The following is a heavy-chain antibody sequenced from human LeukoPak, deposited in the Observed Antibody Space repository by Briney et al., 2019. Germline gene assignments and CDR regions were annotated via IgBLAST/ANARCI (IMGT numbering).Heavy chain of an antibody. D-gene: IGHD2-2*01. Sequence: PGGSLRLSCAASGFTFSSYAMSWVRQAPGKGLEWVSAISGSGGSTDYADSAKGRFTISRDNSKNTLYLQMNSLRAEDTAVYYCAKDRGEVWLVPAASQGMDVWGQGTTVTVSS. CDR2: ISGSGGST. V-gene: IGHV3-23*01. J-gene: IGHJ6*02. CDR3: AKDRGEVWLVPAASQGMDV. CDR1: GFTFSSYA.